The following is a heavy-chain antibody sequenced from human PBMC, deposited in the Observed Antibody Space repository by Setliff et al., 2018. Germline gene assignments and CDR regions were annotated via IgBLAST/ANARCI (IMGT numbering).Heavy chain of an antibody. J-gene: IGHJ4*02. CDR3: ASGGYYGSGSYGGFDY. Sequence: SETLSLTCTVSGDSISSGDDFWSWIRQPPGKGLEWIGSIYYATNGHYNPSLKSRVTMSVDASKNHFSLELTSVTAADTAVYYCASGGYYGSGSYGGFDYWGQGTLVTVSS. CDR2: IYYATNG. D-gene: IGHD3-10*01. CDR1: GDSISSGDDF. V-gene: IGHV4-30-4*08.